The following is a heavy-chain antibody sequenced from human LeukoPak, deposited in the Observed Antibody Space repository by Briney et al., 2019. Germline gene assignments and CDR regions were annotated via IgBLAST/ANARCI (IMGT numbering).Heavy chain of an antibody. CDR3: TRMTTGHDY. D-gene: IGHD4-17*01. CDR1: GVSFDDYY. Sequence: SETLSLTCAVSGVSFDDYYWSWVRQTPGKGLEWLGEINHSGYTNDSPSLKSRVTLSIDTSNKQFSLNLRSVTVADAGIYYCTRMTTGHDYWGQGTLVTVSS. CDR2: INHSGYT. J-gene: IGHJ4*02. V-gene: IGHV4-34*01.